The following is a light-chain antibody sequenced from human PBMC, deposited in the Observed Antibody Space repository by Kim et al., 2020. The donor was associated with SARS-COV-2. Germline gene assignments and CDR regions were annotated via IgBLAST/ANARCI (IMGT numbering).Light chain of an antibody. Sequence: SYELTQPPSVSVAPGKTARITCGGNNIGSKSVHWYQQKPGQAPVLVIYYDSDRPSGIPERFSGSNSGNTATLTISRVEAGDEADYYCQVWDSSSDHPVFGGGNKRTVL. CDR2: YDS. J-gene: IGLJ3*02. CDR1: NIGSKS. V-gene: IGLV3-21*04. CDR3: QVWDSSSDHPV.